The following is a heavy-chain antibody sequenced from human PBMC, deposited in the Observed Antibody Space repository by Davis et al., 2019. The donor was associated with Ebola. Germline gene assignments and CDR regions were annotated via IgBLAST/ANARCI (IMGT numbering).Heavy chain of an antibody. Sequence: ASVKVSCKASGGTFRSLAISWVRQAPGQGLEWMGVINPSAGYTNYAQKFQGRVTITRDTSTSTVHLEVRRLRSEDTAVYYCARDGPDYHGLDVWGQGTAVAVSS. CDR2: INPSAGYT. D-gene: IGHD4/OR15-4a*01. CDR1: GGTFRSLA. CDR3: ARDGPDYHGLDV. V-gene: IGHV1-46*01. J-gene: IGHJ6*02.